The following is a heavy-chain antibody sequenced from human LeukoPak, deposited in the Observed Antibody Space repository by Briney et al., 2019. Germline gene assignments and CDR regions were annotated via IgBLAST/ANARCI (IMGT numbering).Heavy chain of an antibody. CDR3: ARDLSSSWFID. CDR1: GFTFSSYS. CDR2: ISSRSATI. D-gene: IGHD6-13*01. V-gene: IGHV3-48*01. Sequence: GGSLRLSCAASGFTFSSYSMNWVRQAPGKGLEWVSYISSRSATIYYADSVKGRFTISRDNAKNTLYLQMNSLRAEDTAVYYCARDLSSSWFIDWGQGTLVTVSS. J-gene: IGHJ4*02.